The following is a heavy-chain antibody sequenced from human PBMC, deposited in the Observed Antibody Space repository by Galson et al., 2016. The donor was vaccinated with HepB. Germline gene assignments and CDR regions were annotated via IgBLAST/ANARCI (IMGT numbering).Heavy chain of an antibody. Sequence: SLRLSCAASGFTFSSYSMNWVRQAPGKRLEWVSPISSSSSYIYYADSVTGRFTISRANAKHSLYLQMNSLSAEDTAVYDCARDPLGYVSSGYFDPGWYFQHWGQGTLVTVSS. CDR2: ISSSSSYI. V-gene: IGHV3-21*01. CDR1: GFTFSSYS. J-gene: IGHJ1*01. CDR3: ARDPLGYVSSGYFDPGWYFQH. D-gene: IGHD3-22*01.